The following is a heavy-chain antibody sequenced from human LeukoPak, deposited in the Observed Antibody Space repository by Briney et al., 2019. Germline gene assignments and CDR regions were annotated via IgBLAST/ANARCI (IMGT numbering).Heavy chain of an antibody. CDR3: ARDGPTYYYDSSGFS. Sequence: GRSLRLSCAASGFTFSSYAMHWVRQAPGKGLEWVAVISYDGSNKYHADSVKGRFTISRDNSKNTLYLQMNSLRAEDTAVYYCARDGPTYYYDSSGFSWGQGTLVTVSS. CDR1: GFTFSSYA. J-gene: IGHJ4*02. CDR2: ISYDGSNK. D-gene: IGHD3-22*01. V-gene: IGHV3-30-3*01.